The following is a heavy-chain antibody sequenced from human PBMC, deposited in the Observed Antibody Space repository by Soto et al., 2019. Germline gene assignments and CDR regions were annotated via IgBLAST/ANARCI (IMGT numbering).Heavy chain of an antibody. CDR3: ARDRGDILTGSLDY. Sequence: SVKVSCKASGGTFSSYAISCVRHSPGQGLEWMGGIIPIFGTANYAQKFQGRVTITADESTSTAYMELSSLRSEDTAVYYCARDRGDILTGSLDYWGQGTLVTVSS. CDR2: IIPIFGTA. D-gene: IGHD3-9*01. J-gene: IGHJ4*02. V-gene: IGHV1-69*13. CDR1: GGTFSSYA.